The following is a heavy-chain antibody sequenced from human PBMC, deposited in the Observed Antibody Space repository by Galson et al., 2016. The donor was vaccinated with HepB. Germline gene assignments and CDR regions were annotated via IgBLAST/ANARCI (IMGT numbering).Heavy chain of an antibody. Sequence: QAPGRGLEWVGRIRSNTHGGTTDYAAPVKGRFTISRDDSRTTLFLQMNSLKTEDTAVYFCATEVFYSSSSREYYYYGMDVWGQGTTVTVSS. V-gene: IGHV3-15*01. CDR2: IRSNTHGGTT. J-gene: IGHJ6*02. D-gene: IGHD6-6*01. CDR3: ATEVFYSSSSREYYYYGMDV.